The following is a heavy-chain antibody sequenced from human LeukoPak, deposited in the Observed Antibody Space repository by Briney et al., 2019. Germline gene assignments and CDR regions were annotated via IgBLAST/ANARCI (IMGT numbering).Heavy chain of an antibody. CDR2: IYYSGST. V-gene: IGHV4-39*07. Sequence: SETLSLTCTVSGGSISSSSYYWGWIRQPPGKGLEWIGSIYYSGSTYYNPSLKSRVTISVDTSKNQFSLKLSSVTAADTAVYYCARVVVVVAATRGHNWFDPWGQGTLVTVSS. J-gene: IGHJ5*02. D-gene: IGHD2-15*01. CDR1: GGSISSSSYY. CDR3: ARVVVVVAATRGHNWFDP.